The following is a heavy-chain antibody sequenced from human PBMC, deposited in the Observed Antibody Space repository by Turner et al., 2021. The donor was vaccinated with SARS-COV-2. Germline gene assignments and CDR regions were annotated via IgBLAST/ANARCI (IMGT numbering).Heavy chain of an antibody. CDR1: GFTFDDYA. V-gene: IGHV3-9*01. Sequence: EVQLVESGGGLVQPGRSLRLSGSASGFTFDDYAMHWVRQAPGKGLEWVSGISWNSGGIGYADSVKGRFTISRDNAKNSLYLQMSSLRAEDTALYYCAKDIGPLVSGSYHDYWGQGTLVTVSS. CDR3: AKDIGPLVSGSYHDY. J-gene: IGHJ4*02. D-gene: IGHD1-26*01. CDR2: ISWNSGGI.